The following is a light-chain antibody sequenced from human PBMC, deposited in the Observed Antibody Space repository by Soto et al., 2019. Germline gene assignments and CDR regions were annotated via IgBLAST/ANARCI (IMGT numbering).Light chain of an antibody. CDR2: GAS. CDR1: QSVSSN. V-gene: IGKV3-15*01. Sequence: EIVMTQSPATLSVSPGERATLSCRASQSVSSNLAWYQQKPGQAPRLLIYGASTRATGIPARFSGSGSGTEFTLTISSLQSEDFATYYCQKYYSYRWTFGQGNKGDIK. J-gene: IGKJ1*01. CDR3: QKYYSYRWT.